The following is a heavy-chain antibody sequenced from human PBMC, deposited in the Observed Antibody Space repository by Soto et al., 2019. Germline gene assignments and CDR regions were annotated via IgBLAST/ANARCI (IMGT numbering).Heavy chain of an antibody. CDR1: GGTFSSYA. D-gene: IGHD1-26*01. CDR3: ARDSGRNDFDY. Sequence: GASVKVSCKASGGTFSSYAISWVRQAPGQGREWIGGIIPIFGTANYAQKFQGRVTITADESTSKAYMELSSLRSEDTAVYYSARDSGRNDFDYWGQGTLVTVSS. J-gene: IGHJ4*02. V-gene: IGHV1-69*13. CDR2: IIPIFGTA.